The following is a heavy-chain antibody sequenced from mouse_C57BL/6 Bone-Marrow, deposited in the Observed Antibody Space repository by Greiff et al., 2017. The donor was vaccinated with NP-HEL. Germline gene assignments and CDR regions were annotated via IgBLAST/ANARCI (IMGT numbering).Heavy chain of an antibody. D-gene: IGHD3-2*02. V-gene: IGHV14-3*01. CDR1: GFNFKNTY. J-gene: IGHJ3*01. CDR2: IDPANGNT. Sequence: VQLKESVAELVRPGASVKLSCTASGFNFKNTYMHWVQQRPEQGLEWIGRIDPANGNTKYAPKFQGKATITADTATNTAYLQLSSLTSEDTAIYYCARDSSGRSWFAYWGQGTLVTVSA. CDR3: ARDSSGRSWFAY.